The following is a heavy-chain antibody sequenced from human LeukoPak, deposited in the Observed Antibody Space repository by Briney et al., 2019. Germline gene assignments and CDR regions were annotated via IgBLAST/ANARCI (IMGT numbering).Heavy chain of an antibody. CDR1: GFAFSSYW. Sequence: GGSLRLSCAASGFAFSSYWMHWVREAPGKGLVCVSRINTDGSSTSYADSVKGRFTISRDNAKNTLYLQMNSLRAEDTAVYYCARGRIMDHWGQGTLVTVSS. V-gene: IGHV3-74*01. CDR3: ARGRIMDH. D-gene: IGHD3-16*01. J-gene: IGHJ4*02. CDR2: INTDGSST.